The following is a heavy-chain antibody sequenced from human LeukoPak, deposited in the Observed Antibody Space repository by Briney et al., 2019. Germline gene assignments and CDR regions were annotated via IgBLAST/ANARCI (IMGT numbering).Heavy chain of an antibody. V-gene: IGHV3-23*01. CDR2: ISGSGGST. CDR3: AKDRWEETYYGSGSYWDY. CDR1: GFTFSSYA. J-gene: IGHJ4*02. D-gene: IGHD3-10*01. Sequence: GGSLRLPCAASGFTFSSYARSWVRQAPGKGLEWVSAISGSGGSTYYADSVEARFTISRDNSKNTLYLQMNSLRAEDTAVYYCAKDRWEETYYGSGSYWDYWGQGTLVTVPS.